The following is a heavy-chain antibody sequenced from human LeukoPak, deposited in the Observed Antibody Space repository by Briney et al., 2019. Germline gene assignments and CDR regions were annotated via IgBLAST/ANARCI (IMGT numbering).Heavy chain of an antibody. CDR3: ARDGRAGSLFAY. V-gene: IGHV4-34*01. CDR2: INHSGST. Sequence: KPSETLSLTCAVCGGSFSGYYWSWIRQPPGKGLEWIGEINHSGSTNYNPSLKSRVTISVDTSKNQFSLKLSSVTAADTAIYYCARDGRAGSLFAYWGQGTLVTVSS. CDR1: GGSFSGYY. D-gene: IGHD6-19*01. J-gene: IGHJ4*02.